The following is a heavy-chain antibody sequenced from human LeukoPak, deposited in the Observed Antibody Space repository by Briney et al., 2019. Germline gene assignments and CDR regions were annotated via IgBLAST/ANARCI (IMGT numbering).Heavy chain of an antibody. CDR2: ISGSGGST. J-gene: IGHJ4*02. D-gene: IGHD3-10*01. Sequence: PAGGSLRLSCAASGFTFSSYAMSWVRQAPGKGLEWVSAISGSGGSTYYADSVKGRFTISRDNSKNTLYLQMNSLRAEDTAVYYCARDSYGSGRRGFYFDYWGQGTLVTVSS. V-gene: IGHV3-23*01. CDR1: GFTFSSYA. CDR3: ARDSYGSGRRGFYFDY.